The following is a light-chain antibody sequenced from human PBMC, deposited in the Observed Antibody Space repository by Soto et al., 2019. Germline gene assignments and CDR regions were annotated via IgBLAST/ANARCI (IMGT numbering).Light chain of an antibody. CDR1: SSNIGARYD. CDR3: QSFDSSRTCWV. V-gene: IGLV1-40*01. Sequence: QSVLAQPPSVSGAPGQKVTISCTGNSSNIGARYDVHWYQQLPGTAPKLLIYGNSNRPSGVPDRFSGSKSGTSASLAITGLQAEDEADYYCQSFDSSRTCWVFGGGTKLTVL. CDR2: GNS. J-gene: IGLJ3*02.